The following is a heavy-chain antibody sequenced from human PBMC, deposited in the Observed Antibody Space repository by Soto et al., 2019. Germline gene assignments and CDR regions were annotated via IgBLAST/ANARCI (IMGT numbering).Heavy chain of an antibody. J-gene: IGHJ4*02. CDR3: AKSGTTREFDF. CDR1: GFTFNRYI. CDR2: ISDSGDTT. V-gene: IGHV3-23*01. Sequence: PGGSLRRSWAASGFTFNRYIMSGVRQAPGKGLEWVSSISDSGDTTDYAESMKGRVTISRDNSYNTLYLQMISLRAEDTAVYYCAKSGTTREFDFWGQGTMVTVSS. D-gene: IGHD1-26*01.